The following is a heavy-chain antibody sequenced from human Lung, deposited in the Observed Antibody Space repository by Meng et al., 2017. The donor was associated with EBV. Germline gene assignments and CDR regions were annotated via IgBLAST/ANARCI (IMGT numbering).Heavy chain of an antibody. V-gene: IGHV3-74*01. CDR2: INSDGTTT. CDR1: GFTFSRSW. D-gene: IGHD3-9*01. CDR3: VRVDMG. J-gene: IGHJ4*02. Sequence: EGQLVAAGGGLVQPGGSLRLSCAASGFTFSRSWMQWVRQAPGKGLVWVSRINSDGTTTTYADSVKGRFTISRDNARNTLYLQMNSLTAEDTGVYYCVRVDMGWGQGTLVTVSS.